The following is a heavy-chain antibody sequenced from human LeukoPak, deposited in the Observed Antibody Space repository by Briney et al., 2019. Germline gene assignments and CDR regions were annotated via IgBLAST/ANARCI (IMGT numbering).Heavy chain of an antibody. CDR1: GFTVSSNY. V-gene: IGHV3-53*01. Sequence: GGSLRLCCAASGFTVSSNYMSWVRQAPGKGLEWVSVIYSGGSTYYTDSVKGRFTISRDNSKNTLYLQMNSLRAEDTAVYYCARVRYGEDFDYWGQGTLVTVSS. D-gene: IGHD3-10*01. J-gene: IGHJ4*02. CDR3: ARVRYGEDFDY. CDR2: IYSGGST.